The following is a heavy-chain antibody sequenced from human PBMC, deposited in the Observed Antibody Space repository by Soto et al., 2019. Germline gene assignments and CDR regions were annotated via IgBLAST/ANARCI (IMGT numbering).Heavy chain of an antibody. J-gene: IGHJ6*02. V-gene: IGHV3-48*03. CDR1: GFTFSSYE. Sequence: PGGSLRLSCAASGFTFSSYEMNWVRQAPGKGLEWVSYISSSGSTIYYADSVKGRFTISRDNAKNSLYLQMNSLRAEDTAVYYCAREGRQDYDFWSGYFGGYGMDVWGQGTTVTVSS. CDR3: AREGRQDYDFWSGYFGGYGMDV. D-gene: IGHD3-3*01. CDR2: ISSSGSTI.